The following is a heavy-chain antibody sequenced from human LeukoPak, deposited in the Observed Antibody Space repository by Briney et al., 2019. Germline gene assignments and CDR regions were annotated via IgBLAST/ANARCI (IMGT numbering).Heavy chain of an antibody. CDR3: ASNPAAISDAFDI. J-gene: IGHJ3*02. V-gene: IGHV4-39*01. CDR1: GGSISSSSYY. CDR2: IYYSGST. Sequence: SETLSLTCTVSGGSISSSSYYRGWIRQPPGKGLEWIGSIYYSGSTYYNPSLKSRVTISVDTSKNQFSLKLSSVTAADTAVYYCASNPAAISDAFDIWGQGTMVTVSS. D-gene: IGHD2-2*01.